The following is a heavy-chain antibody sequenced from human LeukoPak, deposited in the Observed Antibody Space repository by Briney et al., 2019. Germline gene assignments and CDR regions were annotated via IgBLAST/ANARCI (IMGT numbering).Heavy chain of an antibody. CDR3: ARAPKYQLLWADY. CDR2: ISYDGSNK. D-gene: IGHD2-2*01. V-gene: IGHV3-30-3*01. J-gene: IGHJ4*02. CDR1: GFTFSSYA. Sequence: PGGSLRLSCAASGFTFSSYAMHWVRQAPGKGLEWVAVISYDGSNKYYADSVKGRFTISRDNFKNTLYLQMNSLRAEDTAVYYCARAPKYQLLWADYWGQGTLVTVSS.